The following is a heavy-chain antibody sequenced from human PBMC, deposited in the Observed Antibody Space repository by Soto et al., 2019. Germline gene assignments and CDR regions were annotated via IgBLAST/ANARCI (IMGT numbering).Heavy chain of an antibody. CDR3: AIAQNLEMATP. CDR2: INAGNGNT. V-gene: IGHV1-3*01. J-gene: IGHJ4*02. D-gene: IGHD5-12*01. Sequence: QVQLVQSGAEVKKPGASVKVSCKASGYTFTGYAILWVRQAPGQRLEWMGWINAGNGNTKYSQKFQGRVTITRDTSASTAYMELSSLRSEDTAVYYCAIAQNLEMATPWGQGTLVTVAS. CDR1: GYTFTGYA.